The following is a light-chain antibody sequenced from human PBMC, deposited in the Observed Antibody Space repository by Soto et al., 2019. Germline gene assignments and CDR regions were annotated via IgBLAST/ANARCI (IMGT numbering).Light chain of an antibody. J-gene: IGKJ2*01. V-gene: IGKV3-20*01. CDR3: QQYGSSRYT. CDR2: GAS. Sequence: ETVLTQSPGTLSLSPGERATLSCRASQTVSSTWLAWYQQKPGQPPRLLIYGASSRASGTPDRFSGSGSGTELTLTISRLEPEDFSVYYCQQYGSSRYTFGQGTKLEIK. CDR1: QTVSSTW.